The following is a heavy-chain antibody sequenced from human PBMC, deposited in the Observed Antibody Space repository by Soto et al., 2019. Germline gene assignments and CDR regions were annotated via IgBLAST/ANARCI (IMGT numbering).Heavy chain of an antibody. CDR2: IYYSGST. Sequence: PSETLSLTCTVSGGSISSYYWSWIRQPPGKGLEWILYIYYSGSTNYNPSLKSRVTISVETSKNQFSLKLSSVTAADTAVYYCASAFCGGECDHDALDXWGQWTMVTVS. D-gene: IGHD2-21*01. CDR3: ASAFCGGECDHDALDX. V-gene: IGHV4-59*01. J-gene: IGHJ3*01. CDR1: GGSISSYY.